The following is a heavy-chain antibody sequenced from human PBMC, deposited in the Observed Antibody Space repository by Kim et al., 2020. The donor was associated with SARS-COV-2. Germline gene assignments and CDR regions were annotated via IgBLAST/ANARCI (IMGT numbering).Heavy chain of an antibody. CDR1: GFTFSSYA. D-gene: IGHD5-12*01. V-gene: IGHV3-30*04. CDR3: ARGALWMATIFQYYYGMEV. CDR2: ISYDGSNK. J-gene: IGHJ6*04. Sequence: GGSLRLFCAASGFTFSSYAMHWVRQAPGKGLEWVAVISYDGSNKYYADSVKGRFTISRDNSKNTLYLQMNSLRAEDTNVYYCARGALWMATIFQYYYGMEVWGEGTTVSVAS.